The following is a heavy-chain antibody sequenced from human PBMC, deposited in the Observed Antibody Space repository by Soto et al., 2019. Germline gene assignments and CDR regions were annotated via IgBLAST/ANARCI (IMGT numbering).Heavy chain of an antibody. V-gene: IGHV3-48*02. J-gene: IGHJ4*02. CDR1: GFTXXXYS. CDR2: ISSSSST. Sequence: EVQLVESGGGLVQPGGSLRLSCVASGFTXXXYSMNWVRQAPGKGLEWISYISSSSSTTYADSVKGRFTISRDNAKNSLYLQMNTLRDEDSAVYYCARTIWSGYFQADYWGQGTLVTVSS. D-gene: IGHD3-3*01. CDR3: ARTIWSGYFQADY.